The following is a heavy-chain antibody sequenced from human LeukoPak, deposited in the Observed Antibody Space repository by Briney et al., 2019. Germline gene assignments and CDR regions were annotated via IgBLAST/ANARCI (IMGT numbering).Heavy chain of an antibody. Sequence: GGSLRLSCADSGFTLSSFAMSWVRQAPGKGLEWVSAISDSGDATHLADSVKGRFTISRDNSKNTLNLHMNSLRAEDTAVYYCASNPGRGDWFDPWGQGTLVTVSS. V-gene: IGHV3-23*01. D-gene: IGHD3-10*01. CDR3: ASNPGRGDWFDP. CDR2: ISDSGDAT. CDR1: GFTLSSFA. J-gene: IGHJ5*02.